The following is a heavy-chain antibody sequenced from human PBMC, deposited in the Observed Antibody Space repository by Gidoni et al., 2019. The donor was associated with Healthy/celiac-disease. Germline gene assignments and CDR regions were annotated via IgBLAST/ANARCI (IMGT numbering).Heavy chain of an antibody. CDR3: ARRKVVTPWGWFDP. Sequence: QLQLQESGPGLVKPSETLSLTCPVSGGSISSSSYYWGWIRQPPGKGLEWIGSIYYSGSTYYNPSLKSRVTISVDTSKNQFSLKLSSVTAADTAVYYCARRKVVTPWGWFDPWGQGTLVTVSS. CDR2: IYYSGST. V-gene: IGHV4-39*01. J-gene: IGHJ5*02. D-gene: IGHD2-15*01. CDR1: GGSISSSSYY.